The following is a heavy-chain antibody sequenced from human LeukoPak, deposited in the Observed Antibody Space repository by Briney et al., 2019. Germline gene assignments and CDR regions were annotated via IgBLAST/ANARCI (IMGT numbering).Heavy chain of an antibody. CDR3: ARATVHHTLDY. CDR1: GGSISSGDYY. J-gene: IGHJ4*02. V-gene: IGHV4-61*08. Sequence: SQTLSLTCTVSGGSISSGDYYWSWIRQPPGKGLEWIGYIYYSRSTNYNPSLKSRVTISVDTSKNQFSLKLSSVTAADTAVYYCARATVHHTLDYWGQGTLVTVSS. CDR2: IYYSRST. D-gene: IGHD1-14*01.